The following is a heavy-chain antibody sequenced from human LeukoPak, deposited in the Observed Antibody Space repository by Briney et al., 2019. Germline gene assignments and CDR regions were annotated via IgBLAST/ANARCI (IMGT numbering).Heavy chain of an antibody. CDR1: GGSISSSNW. J-gene: IGHJ4*02. CDR2: NYHSGST. Sequence: KPSETLSLTCAVSGGSISSSNWWSWVRQPPGKGLEWFGENYHSGSTNYNPSLKSRVTISVDKSKNQFSLNLSSVTAADTAVYYCARAWYSGQNLYFDYWGQGTLVTVSS. V-gene: IGHV4-4*02. CDR3: ARAWYSGQNLYFDY. D-gene: IGHD1-26*01.